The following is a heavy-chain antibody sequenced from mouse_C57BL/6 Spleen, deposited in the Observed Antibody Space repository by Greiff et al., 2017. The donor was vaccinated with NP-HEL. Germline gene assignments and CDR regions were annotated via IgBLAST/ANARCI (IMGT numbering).Heavy chain of an antibody. CDR1: GYTFTGYW. CDR3: ARRDYYGSSYKYYAMDY. D-gene: IGHD1-1*01. CDR2: ILPGSGST. Sequence: VKLMESGAELMKPGASVKLSCKATGYTFTGYWIEWVKQRPGHGLEWIGEILPGSGSTNYNEKFKGKATFTADTSSNTAYMQLSSLTTEDSAIYYCARRDYYGSSYKYYAMDYWGQGTSVTVSS. J-gene: IGHJ4*01. V-gene: IGHV1-9*01.